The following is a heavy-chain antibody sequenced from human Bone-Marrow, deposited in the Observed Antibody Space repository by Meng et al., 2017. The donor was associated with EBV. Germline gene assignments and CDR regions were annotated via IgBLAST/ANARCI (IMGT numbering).Heavy chain of an antibody. D-gene: IGHD2-21*01. Sequence: QVQLVESGXGVVQPGRSLRLSXAASGFNFSSYAMHWVRQAPGKGLEWVAVISYDGSNKYYADSVKGRFTISRDNSKNTLYLQMNSLRAEDTAVYYCASGAQYSSYNWFDPWGQGTLVNVSS. CDR1: GFNFSSYA. CDR2: ISYDGSNK. CDR3: ASGAQYSSYNWFDP. J-gene: IGHJ5*02. V-gene: IGHV3-30-3*01.